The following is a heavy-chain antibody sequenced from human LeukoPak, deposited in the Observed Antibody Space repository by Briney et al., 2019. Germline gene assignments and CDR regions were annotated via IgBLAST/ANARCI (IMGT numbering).Heavy chain of an antibody. CDR1: GFTFSDYY. V-gene: IGHV3-11*04. Sequence: GGSLRLSCAASGFTFSDYYMSWIRQAPGKGLEWVSYISSSGSTIYYADSVKGRFTISRDNAKNSLYLQMNSLRAEDTAVYYCATFGYCSSTSCADIDAFDIWGQGTMVTVSS. CDR3: ATFGYCSSTSCADIDAFDI. CDR2: ISSSGSTI. D-gene: IGHD2-2*01. J-gene: IGHJ3*02.